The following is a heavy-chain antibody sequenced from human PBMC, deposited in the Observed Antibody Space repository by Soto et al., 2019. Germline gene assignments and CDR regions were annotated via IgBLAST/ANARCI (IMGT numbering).Heavy chain of an antibody. V-gene: IGHV3-23*01. Sequence: AGSLRLSCAASGVTFSSYAMSWVRQAPGKGLEWVSAISGSGGSTYYADPVKSRFTISRDNSKNTLYLQMDSLRAEDTAVYYCAKVDGKYSCGWYYDYWGQGTLVTVSS. CDR1: GVTFSSYA. J-gene: IGHJ4*02. CDR3: AKVDGKYSCGWYYDY. CDR2: ISGSGGST. D-gene: IGHD6-19*01.